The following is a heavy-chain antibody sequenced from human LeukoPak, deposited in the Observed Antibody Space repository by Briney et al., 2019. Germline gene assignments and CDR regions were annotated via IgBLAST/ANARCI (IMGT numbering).Heavy chain of an antibody. J-gene: IGHJ6*02. CDR3: AKDGGSSGSYGMDV. CDR1: GFTFSNYW. D-gene: IGHD6-19*01. V-gene: IGHV3-74*01. Sequence: GGSLRLSCAASGFTFSNYWMHWVRQAPGKGLVWVSRINSDGSSTNYADSVKGRFTVSRDNAKNTLYLQMNSLRAEDTAVYYCAKDGGSSGSYGMDVWGQGTTVTVSS. CDR2: INSDGSST.